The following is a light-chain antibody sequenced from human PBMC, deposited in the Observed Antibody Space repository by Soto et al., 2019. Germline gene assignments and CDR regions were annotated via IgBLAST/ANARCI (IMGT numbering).Light chain of an antibody. Sequence: EIVMTQSPGFLSVSPGERVTLSCRASHSINRNLAWYQQKPGQGPRLLIYSASTRAAGIPPRFSGRGSGTEFTLTISSLQSEDFAVYYRQQYDNWPLLFGGGTKVGSK. CDR1: HSINRN. CDR3: QQYDNWPLL. CDR2: SAS. J-gene: IGKJ4*02. V-gene: IGKV3-15*01.